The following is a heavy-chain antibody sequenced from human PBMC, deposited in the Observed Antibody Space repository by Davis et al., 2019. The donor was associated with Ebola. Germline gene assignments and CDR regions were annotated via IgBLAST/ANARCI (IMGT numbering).Heavy chain of an antibody. V-gene: IGHV3-30*07. J-gene: IGHJ4*02. CDR3: ARERHLMEGLPTATPDY. Sequence: GESLKISCAASGFTFSSYALHWVRQTPGKGLEWLTVISVGGSNKLYADSVKGRFSVSRDDSKNTCYLQMNSLRPEDTAVYYCARERHLMEGLPTATPDYWGQGTLVTVSS. D-gene: IGHD3-16*01. CDR2: ISVGGSNK. CDR1: GFTFSSYA.